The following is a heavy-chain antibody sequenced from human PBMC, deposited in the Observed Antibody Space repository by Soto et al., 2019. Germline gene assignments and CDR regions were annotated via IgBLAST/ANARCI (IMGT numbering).Heavy chain of an antibody. Sequence: PSETLSLTCTVSGGSISSYYWSWIRQPPGKGLEWIGYIYYSGSTNYNPSLKSRVTISVDTSKNHFSLKLSSVTAADTAVYYCARHENCSGGSCYSLGFDPWGQGTLVTVSS. D-gene: IGHD2-15*01. CDR3: ARHENCSGGSCYSLGFDP. CDR1: GGSISSYY. CDR2: IYYSGST. J-gene: IGHJ5*02. V-gene: IGHV4-59*08.